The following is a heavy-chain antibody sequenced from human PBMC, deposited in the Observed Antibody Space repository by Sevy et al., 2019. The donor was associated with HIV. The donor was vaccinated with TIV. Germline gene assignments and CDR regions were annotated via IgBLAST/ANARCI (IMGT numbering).Heavy chain of an antibody. CDR2: ISGSSSYT. CDR1: GFTFSDYY. D-gene: IGHD2-2*01. Sequence: GGSLRLSCAASGFTFSDYYINWIRQAPGKGLEWVSYISGSSSYTNYADSVKGRFTISRDNAKNSLYLQMNSLRAEDPAVYYCARVGCSISSCPKGDAFDIWGQGTMVTVSS. J-gene: IGHJ3*02. V-gene: IGHV3-11*05. CDR3: ARVGCSISSCPKGDAFDI.